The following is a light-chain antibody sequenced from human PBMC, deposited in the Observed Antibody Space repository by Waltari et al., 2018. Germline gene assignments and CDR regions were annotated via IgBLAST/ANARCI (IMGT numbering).Light chain of an antibody. Sequence: DIQMTQSPSTLSASVGDRVTITCRASQSISSWLAWYQQKPGKAPKLLIYKASSLESGVPSRCSGSGSGTEFTLTISSLQPDDFATYYCQHSGTFGPGTKVDIK. V-gene: IGKV1-5*03. J-gene: IGKJ3*01. CDR2: KAS. CDR1: QSISSW. CDR3: QHSGT.